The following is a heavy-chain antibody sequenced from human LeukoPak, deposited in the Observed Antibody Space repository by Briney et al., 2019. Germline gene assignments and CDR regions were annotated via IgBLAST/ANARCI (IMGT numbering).Heavy chain of an antibody. D-gene: IGHD3-10*01. CDR2: ISGSGGNT. Sequence: GGSLRLSCAASGFTFSRNGMTWVRQAPGMGLEWVSAISGSGGNTYYADSVKGRFTISRDNSKNTLYLQMNSLRAEDTAVYYCAKDRRAGSYDYWGQGTLVTVSS. V-gene: IGHV3-23*01. CDR3: AKDRRAGSYDY. J-gene: IGHJ4*02. CDR1: GFTFSRNG.